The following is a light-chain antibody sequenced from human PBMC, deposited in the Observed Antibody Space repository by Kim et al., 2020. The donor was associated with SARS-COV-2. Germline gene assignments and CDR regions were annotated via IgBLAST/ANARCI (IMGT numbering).Light chain of an antibody. Sequence: PGQAVTISCTGTSNDGGGYNYVSWYQQHPGKAPKLMIYDVSNRPSGVPDRFSGSKSGNAASLTISGLQPEDEADYYCCSYAGSYTVFGGGTQLTVL. CDR2: DVS. CDR3: CSYAGSYTV. CDR1: SNDGGGYNY. V-gene: IGLV2-11*03. J-gene: IGLJ2*01.